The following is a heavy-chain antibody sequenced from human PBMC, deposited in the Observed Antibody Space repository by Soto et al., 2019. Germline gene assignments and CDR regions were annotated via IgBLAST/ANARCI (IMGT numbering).Heavy chain of an antibody. Sequence: QVQLVQSGAEVKKPGSSVKVSCKASGGTFSTFAVSWVRQAPGQGLEWMGGIIPLFATARYAQKFEDRLSIIEDDSTNTAGMDLNNLTPAATAVYFCSTSGLDVLVYNYTNTAGVDLRCRGTMVCVSS. D-gene: IGHD1-20*01. V-gene: IGHV1-69*01. CDR3: STSGLDVLVYNYTNTAGVDL. J-gene: IGHJ3*01. CDR2: IIPLFATA. CDR1: GGTFSTFA.